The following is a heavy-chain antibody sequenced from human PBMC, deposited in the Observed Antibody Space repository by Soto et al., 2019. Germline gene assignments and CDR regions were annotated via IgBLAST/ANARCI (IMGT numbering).Heavy chain of an antibody. CDR1: GFTFSSYA. J-gene: IGHJ3*02. D-gene: IGHD2-15*01. Sequence: GGSLRLSCAASGFTFSSYAMSWVRQAPGKGLEWVSAISGSGGSTYYADSVKGRFTISRDNSKNTLYLQMNSLRAEDTAVYYCAKDSLQDYCSGGSCYSGAFDIWGQGTMVTV. CDR2: ISGSGGST. V-gene: IGHV3-23*01. CDR3: AKDSLQDYCSGGSCYSGAFDI.